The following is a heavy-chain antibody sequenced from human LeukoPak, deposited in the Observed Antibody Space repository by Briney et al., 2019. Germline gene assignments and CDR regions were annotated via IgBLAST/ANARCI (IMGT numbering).Heavy chain of an antibody. CDR3: AKDLWFVGATAEYFQH. CDR2: IRYDGSNK. D-gene: IGHD1-26*01. CDR1: GFTFSSYG. Sequence: GGSLRLSCAASGFTFSSYGMHWVRQAPGKGLEWVAFIRYDGSNKYYADSVKGRFTISRDNSKNTLYLQMNSLRAEDTAVYYCAKDLWFVGATAEYFQHWGQGTLVTVSS. V-gene: IGHV3-30*02. J-gene: IGHJ1*01.